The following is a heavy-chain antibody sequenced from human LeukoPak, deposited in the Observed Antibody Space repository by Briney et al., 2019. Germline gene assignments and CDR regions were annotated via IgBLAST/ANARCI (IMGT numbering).Heavy chain of an antibody. CDR3: AKGYSYGKGEYYFDY. CDR2: ISDSGGST. CDR1: GFTFSSYG. D-gene: IGHD5-18*01. J-gene: IGHJ4*02. Sequence: GGSLRLSCAASGFTFSSYGMNWVRQAPGKGLEWVSGISDSGGSTHYADSVKGRFTISRDNSKNTLYLQMNSLRAEDTAVYYCAKGYSYGKGEYYFDYWGQGTLVTVSS. V-gene: IGHV3-23*01.